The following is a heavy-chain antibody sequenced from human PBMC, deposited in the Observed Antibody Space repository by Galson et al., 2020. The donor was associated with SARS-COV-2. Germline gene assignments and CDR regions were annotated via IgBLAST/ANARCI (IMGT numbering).Heavy chain of an antibody. CDR3: ARDRGGGYGLDV. V-gene: IGHV3-53*01. J-gene: IGHJ6*02. CDR2: IYNDGST. CDR1: GFTVSANY. Sequence: GESLKISCAASGFTVSANYMSWVRQAPGKGLEWVSVIYNDGSTSYADSVKGRITISRDTSKNTLYLQMNSLRAEDSAVYYCARDRGGGYGLDVWGQGTTVSVSS. D-gene: IGHD3-16*01.